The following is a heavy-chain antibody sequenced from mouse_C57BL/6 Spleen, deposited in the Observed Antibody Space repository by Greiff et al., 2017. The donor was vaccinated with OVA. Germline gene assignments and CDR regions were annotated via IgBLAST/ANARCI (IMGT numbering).Heavy chain of an antibody. Sequence: VMLVESGPGLVAPSQSLSITCTVSGFSLTSYGVHWVRQPPGKGLEWLVVIWSDGSTTYNSALKSRLSISKDNSKSQVFLKMNSLQTDDTAMYYCARHNSNYVNYAMDYWGQGTSVTVSS. CDR1: GFSLTSYG. V-gene: IGHV2-6-1*01. CDR2: IWSDGST. D-gene: IGHD2-5*01. J-gene: IGHJ4*01. CDR3: ARHNSNYVNYAMDY.